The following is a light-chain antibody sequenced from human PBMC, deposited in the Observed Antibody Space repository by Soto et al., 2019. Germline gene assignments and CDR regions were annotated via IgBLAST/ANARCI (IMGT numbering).Light chain of an antibody. V-gene: IGKV3-15*01. CDR2: GAS. CDR1: QSVSSN. Sequence: EIVMTQSPATLSVSPGERATLSCRASQSVSSNLGWYQQKPGQAPRLLSYGASTRATGIPARVSGSGSGTEFTLTISSLQSEDFAVYYCQQYNKWSITCGQGKRLEIK. CDR3: QQYNKWSIT. J-gene: IGKJ5*01.